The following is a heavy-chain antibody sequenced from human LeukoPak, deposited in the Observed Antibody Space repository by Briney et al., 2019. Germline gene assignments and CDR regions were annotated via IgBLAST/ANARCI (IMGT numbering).Heavy chain of an antibody. CDR3: ARENRGDWFDP. J-gene: IGHJ5*02. D-gene: IGHD2/OR15-2a*01. Sequence: PSQTLSLTCAVSGGSLSSGGYSWSWIRQPPGKGLEWIGYIYYSGSTYYTPSLKSRVTISVDTSKNQFSLKLSSVTAADTAVYYCARENRGDWFDPWGQGTLVTVSS. V-gene: IGHV4-30-4*07. CDR1: GGSLSSGGYS. CDR2: IYYSGST.